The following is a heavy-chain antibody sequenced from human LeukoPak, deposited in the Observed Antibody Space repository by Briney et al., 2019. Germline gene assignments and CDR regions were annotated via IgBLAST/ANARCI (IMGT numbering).Heavy chain of an antibody. J-gene: IGHJ4*02. CDR1: GFTVSSNY. CDR2: IYSGGST. V-gene: IGHV3-53*01. CDR3: ARSDYGGNSPRDY. Sequence: GGSLRLSCAASGFTVSSNYMSWVRQAPGQGLEWVSVIYSGGSTYYADSVKGRFTISRDNSKNTLYLQMNSLRAEDTAVYYCARSDYGGNSPRDYWGQGTLVTVSS. D-gene: IGHD4-23*01.